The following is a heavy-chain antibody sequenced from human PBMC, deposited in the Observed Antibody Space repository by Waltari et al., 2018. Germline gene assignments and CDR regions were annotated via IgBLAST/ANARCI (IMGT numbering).Heavy chain of an antibody. Sequence: EVLLVESGGGLVQTGGSLRLSWSASRFPFRNYWMNWVRQAPGKGLEWVANINQDGSEEYYVDSVKGRFTISRDNAKNSLYLEMKTLRAEDTAIYYCARTGARWLQFAAFDIWGQGTMVTVSS. D-gene: IGHD5-12*01. V-gene: IGHV3-7*01. J-gene: IGHJ3*02. CDR2: INQDGSEE. CDR1: RFPFRNYW. CDR3: ARTGARWLQFAAFDI.